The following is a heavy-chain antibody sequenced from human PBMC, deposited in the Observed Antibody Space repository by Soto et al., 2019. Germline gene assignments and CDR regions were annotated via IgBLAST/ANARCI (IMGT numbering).Heavy chain of an antibody. J-gene: IGHJ5*02. CDR3: ARGRSSGWYGARGGWFDP. D-gene: IGHD6-19*01. CDR2: IYYSGST. Sequence: SETLSLTCTVSGGSISSYYWSWIRQPPGKGLEWIGYIYYSGSTNYNPSLKSRVTISVDTSKNQFSLKLSSVTAADTAVYYCARGRSSGWYGARGGWFDPWGQGTLVTVSS. CDR1: GGSISSYY. V-gene: IGHV4-59*12.